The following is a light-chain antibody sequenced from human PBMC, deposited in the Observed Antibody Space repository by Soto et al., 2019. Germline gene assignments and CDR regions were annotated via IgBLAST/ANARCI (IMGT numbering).Light chain of an antibody. CDR1: QSLLHSNGYNY. J-gene: IGKJ2*01. CDR2: LGS. Sequence: IVMTQSPLSLPVTPGEPASISCRSSQSLLHSNGYNYLDWYLQKPGQSPQVLIYLGSNRASGVXDXXSGSGSGTDFTLKISRVEAEDVGVYYCMQAVQTPRTFGQGTKLEIK. V-gene: IGKV2-28*01. CDR3: MQAVQTPRT.